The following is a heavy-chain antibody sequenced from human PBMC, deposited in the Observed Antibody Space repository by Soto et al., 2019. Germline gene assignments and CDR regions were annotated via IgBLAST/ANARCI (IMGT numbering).Heavy chain of an antibody. V-gene: IGHV3-74*01. CDR2: INSDGSST. J-gene: IGHJ4*02. Sequence: GGSLRLSCAASGFTFSSYWMHWVRQAPGKGLVWVSRINSDGSSTNYADSVKGRFTISRDNAKNTLYLQMNSLRAEDTAVYYCARDAGWSGYFDYWGQGTLVTVSS. CDR3: ARDAGWSGYFDY. CDR1: GFTFSSYW. D-gene: IGHD6-19*01.